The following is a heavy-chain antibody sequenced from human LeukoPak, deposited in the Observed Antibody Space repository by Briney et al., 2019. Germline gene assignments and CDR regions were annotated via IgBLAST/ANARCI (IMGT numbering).Heavy chain of an antibody. CDR3: AKDIAVAVKDWDFDY. J-gene: IGHJ4*02. Sequence: ASVKVSCKASGYIFTSYYLHWVRQAPGQGLEWMGIINPSSGSTSYAQMFQGRVTMTRDTSTSTVYMELSSLRSEDTAVYYCAKDIAVAVKDWDFDYWGQGTLVTVSS. D-gene: IGHD6-19*01. V-gene: IGHV1-46*01. CDR1: GYIFTSYY. CDR2: INPSSGST.